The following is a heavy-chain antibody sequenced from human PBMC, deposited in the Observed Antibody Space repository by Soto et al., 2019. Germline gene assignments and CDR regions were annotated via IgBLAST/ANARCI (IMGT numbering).Heavy chain of an antibody. CDR1: GDPLSSCGYY. V-gene: IGHV4-31*03. CDR3: AREGHSSWEWLDT. Sequence: QVQLQESGPGLVEPSQTLSLVCSVSGDPLSSCGYYWSWVRQSPGKALEWIGFVYHTGATYYHSALESRVTMAVDMSKNEFSLKLTSVTAADTATYYCAREGHSSWEWLDTWGQGILVTVSS. CDR2: VYHTGAT. D-gene: IGHD1-26*01. J-gene: IGHJ5*02.